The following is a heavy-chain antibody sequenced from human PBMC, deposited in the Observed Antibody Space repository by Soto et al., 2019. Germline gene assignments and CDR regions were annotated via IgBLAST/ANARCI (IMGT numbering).Heavy chain of an antibody. Sequence: SETLSLTCTVSGGSISTSAYYWGWIRQPPGKGLEWIGTIYYSGTSYHNPSLKSRVTISVDTSKNQFSLTLTSVTAADTAVYYCASRVEGLYSGNDRYYFDYWGQGTLVTVS. J-gene: IGHJ4*02. V-gene: IGHV4-39*01. D-gene: IGHD5-12*01. CDR3: ASRVEGLYSGNDRYYFDY. CDR1: GGSISTSAYY. CDR2: IYYSGTS.